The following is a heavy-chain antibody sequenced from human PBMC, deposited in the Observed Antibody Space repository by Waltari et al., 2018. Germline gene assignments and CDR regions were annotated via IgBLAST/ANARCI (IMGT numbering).Heavy chain of an antibody. CDR3: VLYSSELLGDC. CDR1: GFTFSKFW. V-gene: IGHV3-74*03. J-gene: IGHJ4*02. CDR2: INLDGRLI. D-gene: IGHD6-25*01. Sequence: KLVESGGGLVQPGGSLRLSCVASGFTFSKFWMHWVRQVPGKGLVSVEHINLDGRLITYADSVKGRFTISRDNAKNTLFLQMNSLRLEDTAVYYCVLYSSELLGDCWGQGTQVTVSP.